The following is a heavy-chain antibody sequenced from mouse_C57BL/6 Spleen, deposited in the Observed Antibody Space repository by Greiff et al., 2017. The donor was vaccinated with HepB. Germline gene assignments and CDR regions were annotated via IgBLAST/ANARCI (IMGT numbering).Heavy chain of an antibody. CDR1: GYTFTDYY. J-gene: IGHJ2*01. CDR2: INPNNGGT. D-gene: IGHD2-4*01. Sequence: EVQLQQSGPELVKPGASVKISCKASGYTFTDYYMNWVKQSHGKSLEWIGDINPNNGGTSYNQKFKGKATLTVDKSSSTAYMELRSLTSEDSAVYYCARGGLRRAVWYYFDYWGQGTTRTVSS. V-gene: IGHV1-26*01. CDR3: ARGGLRRAVWYYFDY.